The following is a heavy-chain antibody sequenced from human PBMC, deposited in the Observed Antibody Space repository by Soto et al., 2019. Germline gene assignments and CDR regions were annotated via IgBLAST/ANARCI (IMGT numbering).Heavy chain of an antibody. V-gene: IGHV1-2*02. CDR3: ARDWYYFDSSGYSKPIYYYYYGMDV. CDR1: GYTFTDYY. Sequence: ASVKVSCKASGYTFTDYYMHWVRQAPGQGLEWMGWINPNSGGTNFAQKFQGGVTMTRDTSISTAYMELSRLRSDDTAVYYCARDWYYFDSSGYSKPIYYYYYGMDVWGQGTTVTVSS. D-gene: IGHD3-22*01. CDR2: INPNSGGT. J-gene: IGHJ6*02.